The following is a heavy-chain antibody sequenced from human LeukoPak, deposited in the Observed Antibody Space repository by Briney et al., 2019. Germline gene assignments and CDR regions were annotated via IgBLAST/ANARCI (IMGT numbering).Heavy chain of an antibody. CDR2: INPNSGGT. CDR3: ARGVVVFVPPVNGLDL. J-gene: IGHJ5*02. CDR1: GYTFTGYY. Sequence: GASVKVSCKASGYTFTGYYMHWVRQAPGQGLEWMGWINPNSGGTNYAQKFQGRVTMSRDTSVNTAYLELSRLRFDDTAVYYCARGVVVFVPPVNGLDLWGQGTLVTVSS. V-gene: IGHV1-2*02. D-gene: IGHD2-8*01.